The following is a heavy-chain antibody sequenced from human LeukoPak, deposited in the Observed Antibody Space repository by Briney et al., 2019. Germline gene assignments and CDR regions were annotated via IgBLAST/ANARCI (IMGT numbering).Heavy chain of an antibody. CDR2: IKQDGSEK. J-gene: IGHJ4*02. CDR3: ARDHVAERGGY. V-gene: IGHV3-7*01. Sequence: GGSLRLSCAASGFTFSSYWMSWVRQPPGKGLEWVANIKQDGSEKYYVYSMKGRFTISRDNAKNSLYLHMNSLRAEDTAVYYCARDHVAERGGYWGQGTLVTVSS. D-gene: IGHD6-13*01. CDR1: GFTFSSYW.